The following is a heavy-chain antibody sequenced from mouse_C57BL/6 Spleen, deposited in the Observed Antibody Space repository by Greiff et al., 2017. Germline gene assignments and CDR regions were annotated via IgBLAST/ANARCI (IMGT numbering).Heavy chain of an antibody. V-gene: IGHV5-4*01. CDR3: ARDGHGNPYDFDY. D-gene: IGHD2-1*01. J-gene: IGHJ2*01. CDR1: GFTFSSYA. CDR2: ISDGGSYT. Sequence: EVQLVESGGGLVKPGGSLKLSCAASGFTFSSYAMSWVRQTPEKRLEWVATISDGGSYTYYPDNVKGRFTISRDNAKNNLYLQMSQLKSEDTAMYYCARDGHGNPYDFDYWGQGTTLTVSS.